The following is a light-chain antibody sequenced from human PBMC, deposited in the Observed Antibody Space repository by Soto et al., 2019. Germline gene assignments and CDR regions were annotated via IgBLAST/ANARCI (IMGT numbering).Light chain of an antibody. J-gene: IGKJ1*01. CDR3: QQRSSWPWT. Sequence: EIVLTQSPGTMSLSPGERATLSCRASQSVRNYLAWYQQRPGQVPRLLIYDASNRATGIPARVSGSGSGTDFSLTISSLEPEDFAVYYCQQRSSWPWTFGQGTKVEIK. CDR1: QSVRNY. CDR2: DAS. V-gene: IGKV3-11*01.